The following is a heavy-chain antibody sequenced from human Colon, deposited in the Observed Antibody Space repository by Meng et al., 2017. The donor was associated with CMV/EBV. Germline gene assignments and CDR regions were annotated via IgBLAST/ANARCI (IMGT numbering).Heavy chain of an antibody. CDR3: ARDANWAFDY. Sequence: GESLKISCTASGFTFSSYSMNWVRQAPGKGLEWISYISGGGDNIHYADSVKGRFTISRDNAKNSLYLQMNSPTAEDTAVYFCARDANWAFDYWGQGTLVTVSS. CDR1: GFTFSSYS. CDR2: ISGGGDNI. V-gene: IGHV3-21*06. J-gene: IGHJ4*02. D-gene: IGHD1-1*01.